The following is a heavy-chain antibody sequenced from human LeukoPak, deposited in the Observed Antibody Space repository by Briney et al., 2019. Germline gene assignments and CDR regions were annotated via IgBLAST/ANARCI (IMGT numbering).Heavy chain of an antibody. CDR2: INPSGGST. CDR3: ACLAGGFRVGYNYETFDY. J-gene: IGHJ4*02. CDR1: GYTFTSYY. D-gene: IGHD5-24*01. Sequence: ASVKVSCKASGYTFTSYYMHWVRQAPGQGLEWMGIINPSGGSTSYARKFQGRVTMTRDMSTSTVYMELSSLRSEDTAVYYCACLAGGFRVGYNYETFDYWGQGTLVTVSS. V-gene: IGHV1-46*01.